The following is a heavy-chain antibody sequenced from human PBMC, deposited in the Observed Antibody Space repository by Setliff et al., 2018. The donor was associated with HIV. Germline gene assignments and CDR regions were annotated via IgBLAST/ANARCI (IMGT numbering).Heavy chain of an antibody. Sequence: SETLSLTCSVSGGSISDNKYYWSWIRQPPGKGLEWTVSIYHTGKTYYNSALRNRLTISVDTSKNQFSLELSSVTAADTAVYYCASRVYYYDESRILREEGFVPWGQGTQVTVSS. V-gene: IGHV4-39*01. CDR2: IYHTGKT. J-gene: IGHJ5*02. D-gene: IGHD3-22*01. CDR1: GGSISDNKYY. CDR3: ASRVYYYDESRILREEGFVP.